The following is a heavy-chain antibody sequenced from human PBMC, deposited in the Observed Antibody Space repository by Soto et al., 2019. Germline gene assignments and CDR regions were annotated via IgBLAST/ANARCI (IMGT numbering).Heavy chain of an antibody. CDR1: GGSISSSSYY. D-gene: IGHD3-16*01. J-gene: IGHJ4*02. CDR2: IYYSGST. V-gene: IGHV4-39*01. CDR3: ARLETQAGGEKAVRHFEF. Sequence: QLQLQESGPGLVKPSETLSLTCTVSGGSISSSSYYWGWIRQPPGKGLEWNGSIYYSGSTYYNPSLTSRVTISVETSKTQVALKLSSVSAAETAGYYWARLETQAGGEKAVRHFEFWGQVTLVTVSS.